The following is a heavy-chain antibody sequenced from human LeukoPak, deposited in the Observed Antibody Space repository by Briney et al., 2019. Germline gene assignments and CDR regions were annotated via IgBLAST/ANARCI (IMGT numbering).Heavy chain of an antibody. CDR3: AKGVRGTANWFDP. CDR1: GGTFSNYA. V-gene: IGHV1-69*05. CDR2: IIPIFGTA. Sequence: ASVKVSCKASGGTFSNYAISWVRQAPGQGLEWMGGIIPIFGTANYAQKFQGRVTITTDESTSTAYMELSSLRSEDTAVYYCAKGVRGTANWFDPWGQGTLVTVSS. D-gene: IGHD3-10*01. J-gene: IGHJ5*02.